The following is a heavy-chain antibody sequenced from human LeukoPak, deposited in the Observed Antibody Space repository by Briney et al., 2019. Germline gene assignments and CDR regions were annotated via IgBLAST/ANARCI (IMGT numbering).Heavy chain of an antibody. J-gene: IGHJ4*02. CDR1: GGSITSYY. V-gene: IGHV4-59*01. Sequence: ETLSLTCSVSGGSITSYYWSWIRQPSGKGLEWIGYIYYSGSTNHNPSLKSRVTMSVDTSTNQVSLKLSSVTAADTAIYFCARGDTVTTFDSWGQGTLVTVSS. CDR2: IYYSGST. D-gene: IGHD4-17*01. CDR3: ARGDTVTTFDS.